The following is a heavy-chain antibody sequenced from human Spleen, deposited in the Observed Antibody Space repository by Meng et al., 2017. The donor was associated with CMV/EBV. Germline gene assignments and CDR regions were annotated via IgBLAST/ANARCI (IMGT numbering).Heavy chain of an antibody. CDR3: ARGPDVLRSLQWSYYGMDV. Sequence: SETLSLTCSVSGGYISTGDFYWSWVRQPPGKGLEWIGYIYYAGYTHYSPSLKSRVTIPTDTSTNQFSLKLTSVTAADSAVYFCARGPDVLRSLQWSYYGMDVWGQGTTVTVSS. CDR1: GGYISTGDFY. V-gene: IGHV4-30-4*08. J-gene: IGHJ6*02. CDR2: IYYAGYT. D-gene: IGHD3-3*01.